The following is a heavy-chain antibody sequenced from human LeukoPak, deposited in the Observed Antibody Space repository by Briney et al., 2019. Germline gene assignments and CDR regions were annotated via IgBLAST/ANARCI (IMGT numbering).Heavy chain of an antibody. CDR1: GFTFSSYG. CDR2: MSYDGSNK. CDR3: AKQLGYCSDGSCYFPY. D-gene: IGHD2-15*01. V-gene: IGHV3-30*18. Sequence: GGSLRLSCAASGFTFSSYGMHWVRQAPGKGLEWVAVMSYDGSNKYYADSVKGRFTISRDNSKSTLCLQMNSLRAEDTAVYYCAKQLGYCSDGSCYFPYWGQGTLVTVSS. J-gene: IGHJ4*02.